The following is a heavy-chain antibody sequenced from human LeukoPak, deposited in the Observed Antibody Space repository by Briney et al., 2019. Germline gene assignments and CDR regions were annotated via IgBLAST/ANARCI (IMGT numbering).Heavy chain of an antibody. D-gene: IGHD4-23*01. CDR1: GFTFSSYS. CDR3: ARVQGHGGTRKYYFDY. V-gene: IGHV3-30-3*01. J-gene: IGHJ4*02. Sequence: GSLRLSCAASGFTFSSYSMHWVRQAPGKGLEWVAVISYDGSNKYYADSVKGRFTISRDNSKNTLYLQMNSLRAEDTAVYYCARVQGHGGTRKYYFDYWGQGTLVTVSS. CDR2: ISYDGSNK.